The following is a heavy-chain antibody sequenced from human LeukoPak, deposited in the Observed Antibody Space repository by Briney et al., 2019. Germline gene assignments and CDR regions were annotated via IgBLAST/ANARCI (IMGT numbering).Heavy chain of an antibody. J-gene: IGHJ6*02. V-gene: IGHV5-51*01. D-gene: IGHD3-10*01. CDR1: GYSFTTYW. CDR3: ASQGATQGSGSYYNAPYYGMDV. CDR2: IYPADSTA. Sequence: GESLKISCKASGYSFTTYWIGWVRQVPGKGLEWVGIIYPADSTAKYSPSFQGQVTISVDKSISTAYLQWSRLEASDTAMYYCASQGATQGSGSYYNAPYYGMDVWGQGTTVTVSS.